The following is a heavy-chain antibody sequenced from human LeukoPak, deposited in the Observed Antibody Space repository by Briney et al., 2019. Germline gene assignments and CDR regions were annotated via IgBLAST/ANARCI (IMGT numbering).Heavy chain of an antibody. CDR1: GGSISSYY. Sequence: SETLSLTCTVSGGSISSYYWSWIRQPPGKGLEWIGYIYYSGSTNYNPSLKGRVTISVDTSKNQFSLKLSSVTAADTAVYYCARGRAYGSGSYYNPTDLDYWGQGTLVTVSS. J-gene: IGHJ4*02. V-gene: IGHV4-59*01. CDR2: IYYSGST. D-gene: IGHD3-10*01. CDR3: ARGRAYGSGSYYNPTDLDY.